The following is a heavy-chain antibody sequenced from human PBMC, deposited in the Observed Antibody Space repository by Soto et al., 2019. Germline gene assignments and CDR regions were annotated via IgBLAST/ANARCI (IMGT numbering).Heavy chain of an antibody. CDR1: GFTFSNYW. D-gene: IGHD3-3*02. CDR3: AAILGMDV. J-gene: IGHJ6*02. Sequence: EVQLVESGGGLVQPGGSRRLSCAVSGFTFSNYWMSWVRQAPGKGLEWVANIKKDGSEKYYVDSVKGRFIISRDNGKKSLYLQMNDLRAEDTAVYYCAAILGMDVWGQGTTVTVFS. V-gene: IGHV3-7*05. CDR2: IKKDGSEK.